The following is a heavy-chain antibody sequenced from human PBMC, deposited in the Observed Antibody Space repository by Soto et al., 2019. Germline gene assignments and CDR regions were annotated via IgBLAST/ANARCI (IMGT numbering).Heavy chain of an antibody. CDR2: IYYSGST. D-gene: IGHD6-13*01. Sequence: SETLSLTCTVSGGSISSGDYYWSWIRQPPGKGLEWIGYIYYSGSTYYNPSLKSRVTISVDTSKNQYSMTLNSVAAADTAIYFGARVQAAVPHYWGQG. CDR3: ARVQAAVPHY. CDR1: GGSISSGDYY. V-gene: IGHV4-30-4*01. J-gene: IGHJ4*02.